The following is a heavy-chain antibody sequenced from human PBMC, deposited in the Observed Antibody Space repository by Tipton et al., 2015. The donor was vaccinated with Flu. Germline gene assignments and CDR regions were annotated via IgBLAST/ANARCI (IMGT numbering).Heavy chain of an antibody. V-gene: IGHV4-31*02. CDR2: IYYSGST. D-gene: IGHD3-10*01. J-gene: IGHJ6*02. CDR1: GDSINSGGAY. CDR3: ARDQGFGGGLSYDYYVLDV. Sequence: LRLSCTVSGDSINSGGAYWTWVRQHPGKGLEWIASIYYSGSTYSNPSLTSRVTISVDTSKNQISLKVKSVTAADTAVYYCARDQGFGGGLSYDYYVLDVWGQGTTVTVSS.